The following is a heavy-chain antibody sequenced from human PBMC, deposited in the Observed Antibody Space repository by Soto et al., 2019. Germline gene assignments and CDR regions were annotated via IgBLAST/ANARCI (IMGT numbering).Heavy chain of an antibody. D-gene: IGHD6-13*01. CDR2: IIPIFGTA. CDR1: GGTFSSYA. V-gene: IGHV1-69*13. Sequence: SVKVSFKASGGTFSSYAISWVRQAPGQGLEWMGGIIPIFGTANYAQKFQGRVTITADESTSTAYMELSSLRSEDTAVYYCARRRDIAAAGTKYNWFDPWGQGTLVTVSS. CDR3: ARRRDIAAAGTKYNWFDP. J-gene: IGHJ5*02.